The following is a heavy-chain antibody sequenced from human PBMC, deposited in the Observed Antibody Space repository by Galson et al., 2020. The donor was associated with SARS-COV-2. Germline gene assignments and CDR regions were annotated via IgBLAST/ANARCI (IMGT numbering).Heavy chain of an antibody. J-gene: IGHJ4*02. CDR1: GFTFNTCA. V-gene: IGHV3-23*01. D-gene: IGHD1-26*01. CDR3: AKDWDFGSTLFDY. CDR2: INGRNDNT. Sequence: GGSLRLSCAASGFTFNTCAMSWVRLAPGKGLEWVSGINGRNDNTYYADSVKGRFTIARDNSKNTLYLQMNSLRAEDTALYYCAKDWDFGSTLFDYRGQGTLVTVSS.